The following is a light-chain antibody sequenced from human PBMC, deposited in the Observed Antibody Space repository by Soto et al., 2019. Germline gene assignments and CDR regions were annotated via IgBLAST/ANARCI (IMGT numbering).Light chain of an antibody. CDR1: SSNIGAGYD. Sequence: QSVLTQPPSVSGAPGQRVTISYTGSSSNIGAGYDVYWYQQLPGTAPKLLINGHSSRPSGVPDRFSGSTSDASASLAITGLQAEDEGTYYCQSYDRSLSGVVFGGGTKLTVL. CDR3: QSYDRSLSGVV. J-gene: IGLJ3*02. V-gene: IGLV1-40*01. CDR2: GHS.